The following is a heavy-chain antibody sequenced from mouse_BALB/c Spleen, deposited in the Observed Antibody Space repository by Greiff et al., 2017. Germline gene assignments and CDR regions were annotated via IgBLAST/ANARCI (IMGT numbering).Heavy chain of an antibody. J-gene: IGHJ2*01. CDR3: ARGDITTVVDY. CDR2: ISSGGST. D-gene: IGHD1-1*01. CDR1: GFTFSSYA. V-gene: IGHV5-6-5*01. Sequence: EVNVVESGGGLVKPGGSLKLSCAASGFTFSSYAMSWVRQTPEKRLEWVASISSGGSTYYPDSVKGRFTISRDNARNILYLQMSSLRSEDTAMYYCARGDITTVVDYWGQGTTLTVSS.